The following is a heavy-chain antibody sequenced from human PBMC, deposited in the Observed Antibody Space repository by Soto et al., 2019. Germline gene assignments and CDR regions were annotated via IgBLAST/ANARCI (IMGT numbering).Heavy chain of an antibody. CDR1: GFSFSSYA. V-gene: IGHV3-23*01. CDR3: AKDNLTGYFFDY. D-gene: IGHD3-9*01. CDR2: ISGSGDRT. Sequence: EAQLLESGGGLVQPGGSLRLSCAASGFSFSSYAMSWVRQAPGKGLEWVSAISGSGDRTYYADSVKGRFTISRDNSKNTLYVQMNSLRAEDTAVYYCAKDNLTGYFFDYWGQGTLVTVSS. J-gene: IGHJ4*02.